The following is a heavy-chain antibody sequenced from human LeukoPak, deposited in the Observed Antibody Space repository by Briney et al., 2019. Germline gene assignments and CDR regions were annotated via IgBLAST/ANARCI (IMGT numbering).Heavy chain of an antibody. V-gene: IGHV4-59*01. CDR1: GGSISSYY. J-gene: IGHJ4*02. Sequence: PSETLSLTCTVSGGSISSYYWSWIRQPPGKGLEWIGYIYHSGSTNYNPSLKSRVTISVDTSKNQFSLKLSSVTAADTAVYYCARAANFKGRNRVFDYWGQGTLVTVSS. CDR2: IYHSGST. CDR3: ARAANFKGRNRVFDY. D-gene: IGHD1-14*01.